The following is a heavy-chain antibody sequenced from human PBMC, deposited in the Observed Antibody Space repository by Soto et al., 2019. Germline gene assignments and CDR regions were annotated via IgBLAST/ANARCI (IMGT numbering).Heavy chain of an antibody. CDR2: ISWNSGSI. V-gene: IGHV3-9*01. D-gene: IGHD3-22*01. Sequence: VQLVESGGGLVQPGRSLRLSCAASGFTFDDYAMHWVRQAPGKGLEWVSGISWNSGSIGYADSVKGRFTISRDNAKNSLYLQMNSLRAEDTALYYCAKGNYYDSSGYYWGIDYWGQGTLVTVSS. CDR1: GFTFDDYA. J-gene: IGHJ4*02. CDR3: AKGNYYDSSGYYWGIDY.